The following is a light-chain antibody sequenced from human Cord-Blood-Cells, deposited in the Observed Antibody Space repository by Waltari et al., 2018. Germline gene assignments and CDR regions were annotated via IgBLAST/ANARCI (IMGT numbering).Light chain of an antibody. J-gene: IGKJ4*01. Sequence: EIVLTQSPGTLSLSQGERATLSCRASPSISSSYLAWYQQTPGQAPRLLIYGASSRATGIPDRFSGSGSGTDCTLTSSRLEPEDFAVYYCQQYGSSPPLTFGGGTKVEIK. CDR2: GAS. CDR1: PSISSSY. CDR3: QQYGSSPPLT. V-gene: IGKV3-20*01.